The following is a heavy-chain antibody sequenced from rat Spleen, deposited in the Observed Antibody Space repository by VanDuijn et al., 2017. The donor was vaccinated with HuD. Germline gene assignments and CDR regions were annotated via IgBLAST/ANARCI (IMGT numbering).Heavy chain of an antibody. D-gene: IGHD1-1*01. CDR2: ISLSGGAT. Sequence: EVQLVESGGGLVQPGRSLKLSCAASGVSFSNYGMHWIRQAPTKGLEWVASISLSGGATYYRDSVKGRFTVSRDNAKSTLYLQMDSLRSEDTATYYCATVGTVDYWFFDFWGPGTMVTVSS. J-gene: IGHJ1*01. V-gene: IGHV5-19*01. CDR3: ATVGTVDYWFFDF. CDR1: GVSFSNYG.